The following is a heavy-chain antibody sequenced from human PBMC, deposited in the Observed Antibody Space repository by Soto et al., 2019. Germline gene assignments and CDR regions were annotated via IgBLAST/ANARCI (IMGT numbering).Heavy chain of an antibody. Sequence: SETLSLTCTVSGGSISSYYWSWIRQHPGKGLEWIRYIYYSGSTYYNPSLKSRVTISVDTSKNQFSLKLSSVTAADTAVYYCASGIAAAGITWFDPRGQGTLVTVSS. CDR1: GGSISSYY. CDR3: ASGIAAAGITWFDP. V-gene: IGHV4-59*06. J-gene: IGHJ5*02. CDR2: IYYSGST. D-gene: IGHD6-13*01.